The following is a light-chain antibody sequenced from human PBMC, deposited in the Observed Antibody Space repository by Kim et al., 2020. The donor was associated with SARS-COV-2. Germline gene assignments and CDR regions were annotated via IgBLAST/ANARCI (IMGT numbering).Light chain of an antibody. Sequence: PGQRVTISCSGSSSNVGRHTVSWYQQLPGTAPKLLIYTDNLRPSGVPDRFSGSKFGTSASLAISGLQSEDEADYYCAAWDDSLLWVFGGGTQLTVL. CDR3: AAWDDSLLWV. CDR2: TDN. V-gene: IGLV1-44*01. CDR1: SSNVGRHT. J-gene: IGLJ3*02.